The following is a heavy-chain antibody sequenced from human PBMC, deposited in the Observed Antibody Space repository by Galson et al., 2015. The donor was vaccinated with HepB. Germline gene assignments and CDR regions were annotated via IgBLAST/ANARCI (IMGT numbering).Heavy chain of an antibody. Sequence: SLRLSCAASGFTFSSYAMHWVRQAPGKGLEWVAVISYDGSNKYYADSVKGRFTISRDNSKNTLYLQMNSLRAEDTAVYYCAREYCSGGSCYGIDYWGQGTLVTVSS. J-gene: IGHJ4*02. D-gene: IGHD2-15*01. CDR1: GFTFSSYA. CDR3: AREYCSGGSCYGIDY. V-gene: IGHV3-30-3*01. CDR2: ISYDGSNK.